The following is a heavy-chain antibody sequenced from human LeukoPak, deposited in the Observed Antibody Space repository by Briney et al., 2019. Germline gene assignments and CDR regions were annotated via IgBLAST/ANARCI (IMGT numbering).Heavy chain of an antibody. CDR2: ISYDGSNK. D-gene: IGHD3-22*01. Sequence: GRSLRLSCAASGFTFSSYAMHWVRQAPGKGLEWVAVISYDGSNKYYADSVKGRFTISRDNSKNTLYLQMNSLRAEDTAVYYCASYYDSSGYTHFGYWGQGTLVTVSS. V-gene: IGHV3-30-3*01. CDR3: ASYYDSSGYTHFGY. CDR1: GFTFSSYA. J-gene: IGHJ4*02.